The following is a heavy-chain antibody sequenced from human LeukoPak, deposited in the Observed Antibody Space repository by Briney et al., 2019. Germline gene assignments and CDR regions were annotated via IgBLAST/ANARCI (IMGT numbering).Heavy chain of an antibody. CDR2: INHSGST. V-gene: IGHV4-34*01. CDR3: AKVGYCSSTSCYWKYNWFDP. D-gene: IGHD2-2*01. CDR1: GGSFSGYY. Sequence: SETLSLTCAVYGGSFSGYYWSWIRQPPGKGLEWIGEINHSGSTNYNPSLKSRVTISVDTSENQFSLKLSSVTAADTAVYYCAKVGYCSSTSCYWKYNWFDPWGQGTLVTVSS. J-gene: IGHJ5*02.